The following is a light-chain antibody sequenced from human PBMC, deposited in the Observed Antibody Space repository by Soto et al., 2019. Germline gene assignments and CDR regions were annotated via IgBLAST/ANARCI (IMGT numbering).Light chain of an antibody. Sequence: EIVLTQSPATLSLSPGERATLSCRASQSVSSSLAWYQQKPGQTPRLLIYDASNRATGIPARFSGSGSGTDLTLTVSSLEPEDFAVYYCQQRSSWPLTFGGGTKVEIK. CDR3: QQRSSWPLT. CDR1: QSVSSS. CDR2: DAS. J-gene: IGKJ4*01. V-gene: IGKV3-11*01.